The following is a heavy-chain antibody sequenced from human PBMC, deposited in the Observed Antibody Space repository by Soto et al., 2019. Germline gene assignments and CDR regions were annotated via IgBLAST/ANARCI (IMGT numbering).Heavy chain of an antibody. CDR3: AKDREDIVVVPAAILS. CDR1: GFTFSSYA. D-gene: IGHD2-2*02. CDR2: ISGSGGST. Sequence: GGSLRLSCAASGFTFSSYAISWVRQAPGKGLEWVSAISGSGGSTYYADSVKGRFTISRDNSKNTLYLQMNSLRAEDTAVYYCAKDREDIVVVPAAILSWGQGTLVTVSS. V-gene: IGHV3-23*01. J-gene: IGHJ5*02.